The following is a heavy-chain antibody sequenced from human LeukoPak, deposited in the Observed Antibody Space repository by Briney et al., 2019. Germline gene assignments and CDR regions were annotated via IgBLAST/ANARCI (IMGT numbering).Heavy chain of an antibody. Sequence: SETLSLTCTVSGGSISSYYWSWIRQPPGKGLEWIGYIYYSGSTNYNPSLKSRVTISVDTSKNQFSLKLSSVTAADTAVYYCARLNPFCSSTSCYDYYYYGMDVWGKGTTVTVSS. J-gene: IGHJ6*04. CDR3: ARLNPFCSSTSCYDYYYYGMDV. D-gene: IGHD2-2*01. V-gene: IGHV4-59*08. CDR1: GGSISSYY. CDR2: IYYSGST.